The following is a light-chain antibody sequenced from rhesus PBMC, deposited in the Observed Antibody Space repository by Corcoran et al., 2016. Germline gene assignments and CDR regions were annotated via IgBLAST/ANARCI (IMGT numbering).Light chain of an antibody. CDR3: MQYTHIPRT. V-gene: IGKV2-65*01. Sequence: DVVMTQSPLALPITPGQPASISCRSSQSLVHSNGNTYLSWFQQKPGPPPRRLIYKVSNRYSGVPDRFSGSGAGTNCILKISRVEAEDVGVDYCMQYTHIPRTFGQGTKVEIK. J-gene: IGKJ1*01. CDR2: KVS. CDR1: QSLVHSNGNTY.